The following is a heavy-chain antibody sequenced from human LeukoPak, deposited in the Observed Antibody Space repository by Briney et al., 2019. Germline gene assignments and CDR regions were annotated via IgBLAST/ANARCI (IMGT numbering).Heavy chain of an antibody. V-gene: IGHV1-2*02. CDR1: GYTFTGYY. CDR2: INPNSGGT. CDR3: ARTIVVPAALYYYYYMDV. J-gene: IGHJ6*03. Sequence: ASVKVSCKASGYTFTGYYMHWVRQAPGQGREWMGWINPNSGGTNYAQKFQGRVTMTRDTSISTAYMELSRLRSDDTAVYYCARTIVVPAALYYYYYMDVWGKGTTVTVSS. D-gene: IGHD2-2*01.